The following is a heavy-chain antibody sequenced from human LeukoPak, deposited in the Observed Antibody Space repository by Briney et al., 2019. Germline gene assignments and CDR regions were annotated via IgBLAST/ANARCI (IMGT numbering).Heavy chain of an antibody. Sequence: SETLSLTCTVSGGSISSSSYYWGWIRQPPGKGLEWIGSIYYSGSTYYNPSLKSRVTISVDTSKNQFSLKLSSVTAADTAVYYCARAPYYYGSGFDYWGQGTLVTVSS. J-gene: IGHJ4*02. CDR3: ARAPYYYGSGFDY. CDR1: GGSISSSSYY. D-gene: IGHD3-10*01. V-gene: IGHV4-39*01. CDR2: IYYSGST.